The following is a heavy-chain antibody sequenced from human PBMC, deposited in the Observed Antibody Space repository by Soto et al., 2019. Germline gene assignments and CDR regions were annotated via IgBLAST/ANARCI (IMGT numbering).Heavy chain of an antibody. CDR3: ARQIYDSDTGPNFQYYFDS. CDR1: GYSFAGYW. V-gene: IGHV5-10-1*01. D-gene: IGHD3-22*01. J-gene: IGHJ4*02. CDR2: IDPSDSQT. Sequence: GESLKISCKGSGYSFAGYWITWVRQEPGKGLEWMGRIDPSDSQTYYSPSFRGHVTIAVTKSITTVFLQWSSLRASDTAMYYCARQIYDSDTGPNFQYYFDSWGQGTPVTVSS.